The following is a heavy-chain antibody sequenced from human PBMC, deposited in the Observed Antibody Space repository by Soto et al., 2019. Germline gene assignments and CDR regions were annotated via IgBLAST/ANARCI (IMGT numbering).Heavy chain of an antibody. V-gene: IGHV4-59*01. Sequence: SETLSLTCTVSGGSISSYYWSWIRQSPGKGLEWIGYIYYSGSTNYNPSLKSRVTISVDTSKNQFSLKLSSVTAADTAVYYCARDVYYDFWSGYYAYMDVWGKGTTVTVSS. CDR2: IYYSGST. CDR3: ARDVYYDFWSGYYAYMDV. CDR1: GGSISSYY. J-gene: IGHJ6*03. D-gene: IGHD3-3*01.